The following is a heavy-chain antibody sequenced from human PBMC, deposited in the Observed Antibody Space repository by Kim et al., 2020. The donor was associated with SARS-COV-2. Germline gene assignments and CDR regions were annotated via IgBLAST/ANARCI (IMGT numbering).Heavy chain of an antibody. CDR3: ARDATADTALDY. CDR2: ITTSSSTI. CDR1: GFTFSSYS. J-gene: IGHJ4*02. D-gene: IGHD5-18*01. V-gene: IGHV3-48*02. Sequence: GGSLRLSCAASGFTFSSYSMNWVRQAPGKGLEWVSCITTSSSTIYSAASVKGRITTSKDTANNSLFLKMNSLRDEATAVYYCARDATADTALDYCCQG.